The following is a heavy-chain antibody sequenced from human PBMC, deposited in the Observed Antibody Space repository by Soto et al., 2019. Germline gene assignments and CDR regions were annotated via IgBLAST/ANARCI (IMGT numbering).Heavy chain of an antibody. CDR1: GFTFSSYA. CDR2: IHGGGST. Sequence: GESLRLSCAAAGFTFSSYAMSWGRHTPGKGLEWVSSIHGGGSTYYADSVKGRFTISRDNSKNTVFLQMNSLRVEDTAVYYCAKNYYFDCWGQGTLVTVSS. V-gene: IGHV3-23*01. CDR3: AKNYYFDC. J-gene: IGHJ4*02.